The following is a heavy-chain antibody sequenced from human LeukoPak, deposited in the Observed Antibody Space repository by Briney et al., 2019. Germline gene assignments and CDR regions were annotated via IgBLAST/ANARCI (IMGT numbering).Heavy chain of an antibody. CDR3: ARQYSGSTGDWSDP. J-gene: IGHJ5*02. V-gene: IGHV4-59*01. Sequence: SETLSLTCTVSGGSISSYYWSWIRQPPGKGLEWIGYIYYSGSTNYNPSLKSRVTISVDTSKNQFSLKLSSVTAADTAVYYCARQYSGSTGDWSDPWGQGTLVTVSS. D-gene: IGHD1-26*01. CDR1: GGSISSYY. CDR2: IYYSGST.